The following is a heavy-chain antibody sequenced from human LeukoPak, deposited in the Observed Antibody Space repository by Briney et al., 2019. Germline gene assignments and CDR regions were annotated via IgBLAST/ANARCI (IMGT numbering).Heavy chain of an antibody. CDR1: GFTFSSYA. D-gene: IGHD6-13*01. CDR2: ISGSGGST. CDR3: AKDGVRGSSWLLDY. Sequence: GGSLRLSCAASGFTFSSYAMSWVRQAPGKGPEWVSAISGSGGSTYYADSAKGRFTISRDNSKDTLYLQMNSLRAEDTAVYYCAKDGVRGSSWLLDYWGQGTLVTVSS. V-gene: IGHV3-23*01. J-gene: IGHJ4*02.